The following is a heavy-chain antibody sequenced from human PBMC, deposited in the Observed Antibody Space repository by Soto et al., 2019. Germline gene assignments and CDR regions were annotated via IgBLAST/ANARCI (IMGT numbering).Heavy chain of an antibody. CDR1: GFTFSDYY. J-gene: IGHJ4*02. CDR3: ARGGVAYTSGWGIDY. Sequence: QVQLVESGGGLVKPGGSLRLSCAASGFTFSDYYMNWIRQAPGKGLEWVSHISSSGDTIYYADSVKGRFTMSRDNAKNSLYVQMDSLRAEDTAVYYCARGGVAYTSGWGIDYWGQGTLVTVSS. CDR2: ISSSGDTI. V-gene: IGHV3-11*01. D-gene: IGHD6-19*01.